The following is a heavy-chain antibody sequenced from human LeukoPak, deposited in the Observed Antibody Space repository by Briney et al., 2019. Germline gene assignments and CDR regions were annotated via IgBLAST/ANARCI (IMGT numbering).Heavy chain of an antibody. CDR1: GFTFSSYW. CDR3: ARSNQADDY. CDR2: INPGGSSI. Sequence: PGGSLRLSCAASGFTFSSYWMHWARQVPGKGLVWVSRINPGGSSIAYADSVKGRFTISRDNAKNTPYLQMDSLRAEGTAVYYCARSNQADDYWGQGTLVTVSS. D-gene: IGHD1-14*01. J-gene: IGHJ4*02. V-gene: IGHV3-74*01.